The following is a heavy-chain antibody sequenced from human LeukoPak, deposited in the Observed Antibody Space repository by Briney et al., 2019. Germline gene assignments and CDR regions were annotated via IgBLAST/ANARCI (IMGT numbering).Heavy chain of an antibody. D-gene: IGHD1-26*01. V-gene: IGHV4-39*07. CDR2: IFNSGST. Sequence: SETLSLTCTVSGGSISTSGYNCGWIRQPPGEGLEWVGSIFNSGSTYYNPSLKSRVTISVDTSKNQFSLKLSSVTAADTAVYYCARAPRRGSPIGLDYWGQGTLVTVSS. J-gene: IGHJ4*02. CDR1: GGSISTSGYN. CDR3: ARAPRRGSPIGLDY.